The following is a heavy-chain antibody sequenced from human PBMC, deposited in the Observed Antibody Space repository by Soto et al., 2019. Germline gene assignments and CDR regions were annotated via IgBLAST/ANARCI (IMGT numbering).Heavy chain of an antibody. CDR3: ARGYSGSYPDAFDI. V-gene: IGHV4-31*03. J-gene: IGHJ3*02. D-gene: IGHD1-26*01. Sequence: PSETLSLTCTVSGGSISSGGYYWSWIRQHPGKGLEWIGYIYYSGSTYYKPSLKSRVTISVDTSKNQFSLKLSSVTAADTAVYYCARGYSGSYPDAFDIWGQGTMVTVSS. CDR1: GGSISSGGYY. CDR2: IYYSGST.